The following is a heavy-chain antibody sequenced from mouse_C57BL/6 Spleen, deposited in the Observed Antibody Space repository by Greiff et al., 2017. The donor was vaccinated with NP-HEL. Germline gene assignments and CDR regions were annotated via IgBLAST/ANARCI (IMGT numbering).Heavy chain of an antibody. Sequence: VHVKQSGPVLVKPGASVKMSCKASGYTFTDYYMNWVKQSHGKSLEWIGVINPYNGGTSYNQKFKGKATLTVDKSSSTAYMELNSLTSEDSAVYYCARHGSSHGPFDYWGQGTTLTVSS. J-gene: IGHJ2*01. CDR1: GYTFTDYY. CDR3: ARHGSSHGPFDY. V-gene: IGHV1-19*01. D-gene: IGHD1-1*01. CDR2: INPYNGGT.